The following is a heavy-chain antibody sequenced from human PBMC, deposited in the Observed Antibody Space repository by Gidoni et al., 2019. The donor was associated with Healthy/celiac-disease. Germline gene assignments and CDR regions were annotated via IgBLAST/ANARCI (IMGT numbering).Heavy chain of an antibody. CDR1: GFTFSSYS. J-gene: IGHJ4*02. V-gene: IGHV3-21*01. CDR3: ARVGLSGYDWDY. Sequence: EVQLVEAGGGLVQPGGSLRLAWAASGFTFSSYSMNWVRQAPGKGLEWVSSISSSSSYIYYAYSVKGRFTISRDNAKNSLYLQMNSLRAEDTAVYYCARVGLSGYDWDYWGQGTLVTVSS. CDR2: ISSSSSYI. D-gene: IGHD5-12*01.